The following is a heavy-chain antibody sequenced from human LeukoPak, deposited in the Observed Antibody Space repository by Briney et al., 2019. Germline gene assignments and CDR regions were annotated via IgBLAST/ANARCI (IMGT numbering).Heavy chain of an antibody. Sequence: ASVKVSCKACGYTFTSYGISWVRQAPGQGLEWMGWISAYNGNTNYAQKLQDRVTMTTDTSTSTAYMELRSLRSDDTAVYYCARGEIVVGYFDYWGQGTLVTVSS. D-gene: IGHD3-22*01. CDR1: GYTFTSYG. CDR3: ARGEIVVGYFDY. J-gene: IGHJ4*02. CDR2: ISAYNGNT. V-gene: IGHV1-18*01.